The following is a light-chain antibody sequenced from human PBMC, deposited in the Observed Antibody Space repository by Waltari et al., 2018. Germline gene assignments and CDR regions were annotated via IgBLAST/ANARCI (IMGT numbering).Light chain of an antibody. V-gene: IGKV1-5*03. CDR1: QSISNW. CDR2: KAS. Sequence: DIQLNQSPSTRSAAGVYRFTITCRASQSISNWLAWYQQKPGKAPKLLIYKASTLESGVPSRFSGSGAGTEFTLTISSLQPDDFATYYCQQYNSYSLLTFGGGTKVEIK. J-gene: IGKJ4*01. CDR3: QQYNSYSLLT.